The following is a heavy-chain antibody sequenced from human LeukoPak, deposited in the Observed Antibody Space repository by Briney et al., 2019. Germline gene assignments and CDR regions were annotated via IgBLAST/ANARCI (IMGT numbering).Heavy chain of an antibody. CDR1: GASFNGYY. V-gene: IGHV4-34*01. J-gene: IGHJ2*01. Sequence: KPSETLSLTCAVYGASFNGYYWSWIRQSPGKGLEWIGEINHSGSTNYNPSLKSRVTISVDTSKNQFSLRLSSVTAADAAVYYCARRRQYDSSLFWNFDLWGRGTLVTVSS. CDR3: ARRRQYDSSLFWNFDL. D-gene: IGHD6-6*01. CDR2: INHSGST.